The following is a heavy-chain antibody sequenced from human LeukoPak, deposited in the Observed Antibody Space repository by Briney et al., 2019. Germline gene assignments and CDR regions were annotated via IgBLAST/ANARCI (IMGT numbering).Heavy chain of an antibody. CDR2: IYYSGST. Sequence: SETLSLACTVSGGSISSSSYYWGWIRQPPGKGLEWIGSIYYSGSTYYNPSLKSRVTISVDTSKNQFSLKLSSVTAADTAVYYCASPARYYYDSSGEPDAFDIWGQGTMVTVSS. D-gene: IGHD3-22*01. CDR3: ASPARYYYDSSGEPDAFDI. V-gene: IGHV4-39*01. J-gene: IGHJ3*02. CDR1: GGSISSSSYY.